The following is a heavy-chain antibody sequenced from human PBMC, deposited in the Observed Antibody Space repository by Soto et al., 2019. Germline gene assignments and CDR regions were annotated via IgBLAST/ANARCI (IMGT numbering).Heavy chain of an antibody. Sequence: QLQLQESGSGLVKPSQTLSLTCAVSGGSISSGGYSWSWIRQPPGKGLEWIGYIYHSGYTYCNPSLKIRVTISVDRSKNQFSRKLSSVTAADTAVYYCARAHYGDYGYGMDVWGQGTTVTVSS. J-gene: IGHJ6*02. CDR2: IYHSGYT. CDR1: GGSISSGGYS. D-gene: IGHD4-17*01. V-gene: IGHV4-30-2*01. CDR3: ARAHYGDYGYGMDV.